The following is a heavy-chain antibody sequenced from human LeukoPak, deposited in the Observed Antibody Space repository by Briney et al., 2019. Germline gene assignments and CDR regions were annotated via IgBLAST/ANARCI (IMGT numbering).Heavy chain of an antibody. V-gene: IGHV3-7*04. Sequence: PGGSLRLSCAASGFTFSSYWMSWVRQAPGKGLEWVANIKPDGSAKYYVDSVKGRFTISRDNAKNSLYLQMDSLRADDTAVYYCARGSYWYSIDDWGRGTLITVSS. CDR1: GFTFSSYW. J-gene: IGHJ4*01. D-gene: IGHD6-19*01. CDR3: ARGSYWYSIDD. CDR2: IKPDGSAK.